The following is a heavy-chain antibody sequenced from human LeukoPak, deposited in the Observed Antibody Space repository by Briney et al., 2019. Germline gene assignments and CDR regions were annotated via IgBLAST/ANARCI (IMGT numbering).Heavy chain of an antibody. V-gene: IGHV1-18*04. CDR3: ATRVLSLC. J-gene: IGHJ4*02. Sequence: GASVKVSCKASGYTFTGYYMHWVRQAPGQGLEWMGWISAYNSNTNYAQKLQGRVTMTTDTSTSTAYMELRSLRSDDTAVYYCATRVLSLCWGQGTLVIVSS. CDR2: ISAYNSNT. D-gene: IGHD2-15*01. CDR1: GYTFTGYY.